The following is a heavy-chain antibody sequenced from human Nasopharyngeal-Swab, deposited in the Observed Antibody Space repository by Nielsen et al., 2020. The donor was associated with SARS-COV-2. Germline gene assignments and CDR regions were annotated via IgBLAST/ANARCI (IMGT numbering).Heavy chain of an antibody. J-gene: IGHJ6*03. CDR2: ISYSGST. CDR1: GGSISPYY. V-gene: IGHV4-59*08. CDR3: ARHAPPVYYYYMDV. Sequence: SETLSLTYTVSGGSISPYYWSWIRRPPGKGLDWIGYISYSGSTNYNPSLKSRVTISVDTSKKQFSLRLSSLTAADTAVYYCARHAPPVYYYYMDVWGKGTTVTVSS.